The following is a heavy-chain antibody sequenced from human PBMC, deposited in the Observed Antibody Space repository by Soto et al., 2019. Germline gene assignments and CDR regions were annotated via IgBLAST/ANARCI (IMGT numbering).Heavy chain of an antibody. D-gene: IGHD3-9*01. CDR3: ARRVITGILTGYYTLMHFDY. CDR1: GVSISSYY. Sequence: SETLSLTCTVSGVSISSYYWSWIRQPPGKGLEWIGSIYYSGSTYYNPSLKSRVTISVDTSKNQFSLKLSSVTAADTAVYYCARRVITGILTGYYTLMHFDYWGQGTLVTVSS. V-gene: IGHV4-39*01. J-gene: IGHJ4*02. CDR2: IYYSGST.